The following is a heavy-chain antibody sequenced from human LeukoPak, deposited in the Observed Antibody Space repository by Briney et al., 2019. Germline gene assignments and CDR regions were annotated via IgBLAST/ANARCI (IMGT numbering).Heavy chain of an antibody. CDR2: IYYSGST. CDR1: GGSISSHH. J-gene: IGHJ4*02. D-gene: IGHD6-13*01. CDR3: AGHLDIAASGTFDY. Sequence: SETLSLTCTVSGGSISSHHWSWIRQPPGKGLEWIGYIYYSGSTNYKPSLKSRVTISVDTSKNQFFLKLTSVTAADTAVYYCAGHLDIAASGTFDYWGQGTLVTVSS. V-gene: IGHV4-59*08.